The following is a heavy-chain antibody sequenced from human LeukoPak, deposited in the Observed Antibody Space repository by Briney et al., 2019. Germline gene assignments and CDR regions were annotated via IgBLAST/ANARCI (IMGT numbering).Heavy chain of an antibody. CDR1: GGSISSGDYY. CDR2: IYYSGST. V-gene: IGHV4-30-4*01. CDR3: ARGPPLTIWGWFDP. D-gene: IGHD3-3*01. J-gene: IGHJ5*02. Sequence: SQTLSLTCTVSGGSISSGDYYWSWIRQPPGKGLEWIGYIYYSGSTNYNPSLKSRVTISVDTSKNQFSLKLSSVTAADTAVYYCARGPPLTIWGWFDPWGQGTLVTVSS.